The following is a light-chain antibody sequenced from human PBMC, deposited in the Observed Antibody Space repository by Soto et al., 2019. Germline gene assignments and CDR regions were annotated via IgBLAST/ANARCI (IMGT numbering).Light chain of an antibody. V-gene: IGLV2-8*01. CDR2: EVS. Sequence: QSALTQPPSASGSPGQSVTISCTGTSSDVGGYNYVSWYQQHPGNAPKLMIYEVSKRPSGVPDRFSGSKSGNTASLTVSGIQAEDEADYYCSSYAGNNNVVFGGATKLTVL. CDR1: SSDVGGYNY. CDR3: SSYAGNNNVV. J-gene: IGLJ2*01.